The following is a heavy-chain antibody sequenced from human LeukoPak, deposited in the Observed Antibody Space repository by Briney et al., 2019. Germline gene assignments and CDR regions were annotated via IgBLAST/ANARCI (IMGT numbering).Heavy chain of an antibody. J-gene: IGHJ4*02. D-gene: IGHD4-17*01. CDR2: INSDGSNK. CDR3: ARSDYGDNY. CDR1: GFTFSNNW. Sequence: GGSLRLSCAASGFTFSNNWMHWVRQAPGTGLEWVSRINSDGSNKTYADSVKGRFTISRDNAKNTLYLQMSSLRVGDTAVYYCARSDYGDNYWGQGILVTVSS. V-gene: IGHV3-74*01.